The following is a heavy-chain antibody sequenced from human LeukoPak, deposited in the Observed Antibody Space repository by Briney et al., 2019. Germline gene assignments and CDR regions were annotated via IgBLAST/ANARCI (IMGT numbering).Heavy chain of an antibody. D-gene: IGHD2-15*01. Sequence: SVKVSCKASGGTFSSYAISWVRQAPGQGLEWMGGIIPIFGTANYAQKFQGRVTITADESTSTAYMELSSLRSEDTAVYYCAGYCSGGSCYWDNGFDPGGQGTLVTVSS. CDR2: IIPIFGTA. CDR3: AGYCSGGSCYWDNGFDP. J-gene: IGHJ5*02. V-gene: IGHV1-69*13. CDR1: GGTFSSYA.